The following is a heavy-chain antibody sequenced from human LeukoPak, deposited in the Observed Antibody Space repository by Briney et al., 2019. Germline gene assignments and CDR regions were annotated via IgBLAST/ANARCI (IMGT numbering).Heavy chain of an antibody. V-gene: IGHV3-23*01. CDR1: GFTFSNYA. D-gene: IGHD6-13*01. J-gene: IGHJ4*02. Sequence: GGSLRLSCAASGFTFSNYAMSWVRQAPGRGLEWVSAIIGSGGSTYYADSVKGRFTISRDNSKNTLYLQMNSLRAEDTAVYYCAKPHSSSWTSLDYWGQGTLVTVSS. CDR3: AKPHSSSWTSLDY. CDR2: IIGSGGST.